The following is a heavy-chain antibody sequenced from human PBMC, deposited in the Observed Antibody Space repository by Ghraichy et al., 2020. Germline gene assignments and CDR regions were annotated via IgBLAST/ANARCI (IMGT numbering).Heavy chain of an antibody. CDR1: GGSFSGYY. D-gene: IGHD1-14*01. J-gene: IGHJ4*02. CDR3: ARMGRRKIDY. V-gene: IGHV4-34*01. CDR2: INHSGST. Sequence: SETLSLTCAVYGGSFSGYYWSWIRQPPGKGLEWIGEINHSGSTNYNPSLKSRVTISVDPSKNQFSLKLSSVTAADTAVYYCARMGRRKIDYWGQGTLVTVSS.